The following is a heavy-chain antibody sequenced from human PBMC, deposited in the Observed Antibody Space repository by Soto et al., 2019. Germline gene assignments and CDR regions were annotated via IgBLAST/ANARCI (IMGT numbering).Heavy chain of an antibody. CDR3: TRSARTSCCYNFDY. D-gene: IGHD2-2*01. V-gene: IGHV4-31*03. CDR2: IYYTGKT. J-gene: IGHJ4*02. CDR1: GDYIHVGGYY. Sequence: SETLSLPYSVSGDYIHVGGYYWTWIRQRPGKGLEWMGYIYYTGKTYYNPSLESRLTMSVDRSKNQFALRLTSVTAADTAGYYCTRSARTSCCYNFDYWGQGTLVTVSS.